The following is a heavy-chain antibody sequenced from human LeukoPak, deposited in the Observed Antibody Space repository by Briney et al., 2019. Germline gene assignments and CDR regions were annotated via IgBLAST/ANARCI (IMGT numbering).Heavy chain of an antibody. Sequence: PGGSLRLSCAASGFTFSSFWMHWVRQAPGKGLVCVSRINSDGSSTSYADSVKGRFTISRDNAKSTLYLQMSSLRAEDTAVYYCVRGRYHYDSEAAFDIWGQGTMVTVSS. CDR2: INSDGSST. CDR3: VRGRYHYDSEAAFDI. D-gene: IGHD3-22*01. V-gene: IGHV3-74*01. J-gene: IGHJ3*02. CDR1: GFTFSSFW.